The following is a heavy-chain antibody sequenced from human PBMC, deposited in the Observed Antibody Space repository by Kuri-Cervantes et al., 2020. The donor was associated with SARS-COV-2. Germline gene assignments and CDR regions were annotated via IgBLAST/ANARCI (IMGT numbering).Heavy chain of an antibody. J-gene: IGHJ6*02. Sequence: SVKVSCKTSGGTFSSYAISWVRQAPGQGPEWMGRIIPILDIANSAQGFQDRVTITADKSTNTVYMEPSSLRSGDMAVYYCARELYDSGWSQKRYYYYRMDVWGQGTTVTVSS. D-gene: IGHD6-19*01. CDR3: ARELYDSGWSQKRYYYYRMDV. V-gene: IGHV1-69*04. CDR2: IIPILDIA. CDR1: GGTFSSYA.